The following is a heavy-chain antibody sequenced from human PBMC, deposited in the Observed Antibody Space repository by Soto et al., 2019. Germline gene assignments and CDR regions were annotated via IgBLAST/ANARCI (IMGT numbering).Heavy chain of an antibody. D-gene: IGHD6-19*01. J-gene: IGHJ4*02. Sequence: SETLSLTCTVSGGSISRYYWSWIRQPPGKGLEWIGYFYYSGSTNYNPSLKSRVTISVDTSKNQFSLKLSSVTAADTAVYYCARGGWKLFDYWGQGTLVTVSS. CDR2: FYYSGST. CDR1: GGSISRYY. V-gene: IGHV4-59*01. CDR3: ARGGWKLFDY.